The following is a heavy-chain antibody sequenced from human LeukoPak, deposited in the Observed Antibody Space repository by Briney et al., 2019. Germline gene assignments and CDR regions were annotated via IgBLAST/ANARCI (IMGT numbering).Heavy chain of an antibody. CDR3: ARDGSIRGYYYGMDV. J-gene: IGHJ6*02. V-gene: IGHV4-30-2*01. CDR2: IYHSGST. D-gene: IGHD1-26*01. CDR1: GGSISSGGYS. Sequence: SETQSLTCTVSGGSISSGGYSWSWIRQPPGKGLEWIGYIYHSGSTYYNPSLKSRVTITVDRSKNQFSLKLSSVTAADTAVYYCARDGSIRGYYYGMDVWGQGTAVTVSS.